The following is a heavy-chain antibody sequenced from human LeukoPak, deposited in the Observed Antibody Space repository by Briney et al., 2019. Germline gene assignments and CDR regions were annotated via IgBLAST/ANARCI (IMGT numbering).Heavy chain of an antibody. CDR1: GYIFTGYY. V-gene: IGHV1-2*07. Sequence: GASVKVSCKASGYIFTGYYMHCVRQSPGQGLEWMGWINPNSGGTNYAHKFQGRVTMTRDTSISTAYMELSRLRSDDTAVYYCARDRPPQLVRPFDYWGQGTLVTVSS. CDR3: ARDRPPQLVRPFDY. J-gene: IGHJ4*02. D-gene: IGHD6-13*01. CDR2: INPNSGGT.